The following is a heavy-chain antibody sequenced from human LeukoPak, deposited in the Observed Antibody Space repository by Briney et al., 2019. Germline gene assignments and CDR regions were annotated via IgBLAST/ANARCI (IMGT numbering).Heavy chain of an antibody. J-gene: IGHJ4*02. D-gene: IGHD3-10*01. Sequence: SETLSLTCTVSGGSISSYYWSWIRQPAGKGLEWIGRIYTSGGTTYNPSLKSRVTMSVDKSKNQLSLELSSVTAADTAMYYCARDRPVGDYYGSGSYSLDYWGQGTLVTVSS. CDR2: IYTSGGT. CDR1: GGSISSYY. CDR3: ARDRPVGDYYGSGSYSLDY. V-gene: IGHV4-4*07.